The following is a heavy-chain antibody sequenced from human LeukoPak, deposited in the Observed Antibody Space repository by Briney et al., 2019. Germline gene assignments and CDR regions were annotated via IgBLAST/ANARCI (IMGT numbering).Heavy chain of an antibody. D-gene: IGHD3-10*01. V-gene: IGHV3-30*18. J-gene: IGHJ4*02. CDR1: GFTFSSYG. Sequence: PGGSLRFSCAASGFTFSSYGMHWVRQAPGKGLEWVAVISYDGSNKYYADSVKGRFTISRDNSKNTLHLQMNSLRAEDTAVYYCAKGTWIGEQWGQGTLVTVSS. CDR2: ISYDGSNK. CDR3: AKGTWIGEQ.